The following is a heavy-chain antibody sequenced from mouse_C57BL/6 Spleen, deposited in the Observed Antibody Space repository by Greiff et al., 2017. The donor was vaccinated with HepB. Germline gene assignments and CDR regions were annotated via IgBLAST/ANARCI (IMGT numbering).Heavy chain of an antibody. V-gene: IGHV1-55*01. Sequence: QVQLQQPGAELVKPGASVKMSCKASGYTFTSYWITWVKQRPGQGLEWIGDIYPGSGSTNYNEKFKSKATLTLDTSSSTAYMQLSSLTSEDSAVSYCARTPPEDYYFDCWGQGATLTVSS. CDR1: GYTFTSYW. J-gene: IGHJ2*01. CDR3: ARTPPEDYYFDC. CDR2: IYPGSGST.